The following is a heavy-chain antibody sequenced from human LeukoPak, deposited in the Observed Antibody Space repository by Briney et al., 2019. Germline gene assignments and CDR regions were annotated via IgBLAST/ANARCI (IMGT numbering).Heavy chain of an antibody. CDR3: ATDLYYYGSGSYYNI. J-gene: IGHJ4*02. D-gene: IGHD3-10*01. Sequence: ASVKVSCKVSGYTLTELSMHWVRQAPGKGLEWMGGFDPEDGETIYAQKFQGRVTMTEDTSTDTAYMELSSLRSEDTAVYYCATDLYYYGSGSYYNIWGQGTLVTVSS. CDR2: FDPEDGET. V-gene: IGHV1-24*01. CDR1: GYTLTELS.